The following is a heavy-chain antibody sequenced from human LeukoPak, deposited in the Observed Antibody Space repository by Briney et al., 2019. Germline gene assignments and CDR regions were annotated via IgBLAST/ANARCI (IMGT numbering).Heavy chain of an antibody. D-gene: IGHD3-22*01. CDR3: AKAEVDSSGYYYFFDY. CDR1: GFTVSSNY. V-gene: IGHV3-53*01. J-gene: IGHJ4*02. Sequence: GGYLRLSCAASGFTVSSNYMSWVRQAPGKGLEWVSVIYSGGHTYSADSVKGRFTISRDNSKNTLYLQMNSLRAEDTAVYYCAKAEVDSSGYYYFFDYWGQGTLVTVSS. CDR2: IYSGGHT.